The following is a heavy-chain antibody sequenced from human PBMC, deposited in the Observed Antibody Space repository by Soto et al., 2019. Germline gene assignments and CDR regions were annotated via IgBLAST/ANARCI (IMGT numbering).Heavy chain of an antibody. Sequence: QVQLGQSGAEVKDPGSSVKVSCETPRGSLNRYALSWVRQAPGQGLEWMGGIIPLLGTTKYAQKFQGRVTIIADENTSTAYMELSGLRSEDTAVYYCARGPDNSVFSLFDDWGQGTLVTVSS. CDR1: RGSLNRYA. D-gene: IGHD3-22*01. CDR2: IIPLLGTT. CDR3: ARGPDNSVFSLFDD. J-gene: IGHJ4*02. V-gene: IGHV1-69*01.